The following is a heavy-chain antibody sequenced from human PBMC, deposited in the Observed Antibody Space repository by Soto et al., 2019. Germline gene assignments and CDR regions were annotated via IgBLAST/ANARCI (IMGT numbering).Heavy chain of an antibody. Sequence: EVQLVESGGGLVQPGRSLRLSCAASGFTFGDYVMHWVRQAPGNGLEWVSGITWNSGSIDYADSVKGRFTISRDNAKNSLYLQMNSLRAEDTALYYCAKGGGSYSGSFDYWGQGTLVTVSS. J-gene: IGHJ4*02. CDR2: ITWNSGSI. V-gene: IGHV3-9*01. CDR3: AKGGGSYSGSFDY. D-gene: IGHD1-26*01. CDR1: GFTFGDYV.